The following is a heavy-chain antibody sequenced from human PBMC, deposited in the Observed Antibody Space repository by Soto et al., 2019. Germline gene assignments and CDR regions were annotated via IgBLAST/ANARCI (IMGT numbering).Heavy chain of an antibody. D-gene: IGHD6-19*01. CDR3: AKSDSGWHEAFDI. CDR2: ISYDGNNK. J-gene: IGHJ3*02. Sequence: PGGSLRLSCAASGFTFRSYGMHWVRQAPGKGLEWVAVISYDGNNKNYADSVKGRFSIPRDNSKNTLNLQMNGLRVEDTAAYYCAKSDSGWHEAFDIWGQGTMVTV. CDR1: GFTFRSYG. V-gene: IGHV3-30*18.